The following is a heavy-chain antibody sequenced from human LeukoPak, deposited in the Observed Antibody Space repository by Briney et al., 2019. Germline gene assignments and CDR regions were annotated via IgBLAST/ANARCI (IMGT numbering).Heavy chain of an antibody. J-gene: IGHJ3*02. CDR3: ARTVGATGAFDI. V-gene: IGHV1-18*01. Sequence: ASVKVSCKASGYTFINYGLTWVRQAPGQGFQWMGWISAYTGSTNYAQKFRGRVTMPTDPSTSTAYMELRSLTSNDTAVYYCARTVGATGAFDIWGQGTMVIVSS. CDR2: ISAYTGST. CDR1: GYTFINYG. D-gene: IGHD1-26*01.